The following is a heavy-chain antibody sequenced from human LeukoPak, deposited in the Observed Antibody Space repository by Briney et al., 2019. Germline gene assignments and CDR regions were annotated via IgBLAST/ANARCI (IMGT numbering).Heavy chain of an antibody. CDR3: ARNSRYSFDI. CDR1: GFTFSNYW. J-gene: IGHJ3*02. D-gene: IGHD4-11*01. Sequence: GGSLRLSCAASGFTFSNYWMSWVRQAPGKGLEWVAHIKSDASETYYVDSVKGRFTISRDNAKNSLYLPMNSLRAEDTAVYYCARNSRYSFDIWGQGTMVTASS. CDR2: IKSDASET. V-gene: IGHV3-7*04.